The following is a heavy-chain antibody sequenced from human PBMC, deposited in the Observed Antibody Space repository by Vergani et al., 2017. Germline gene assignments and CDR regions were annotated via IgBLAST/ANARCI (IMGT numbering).Heavy chain of an antibody. CDR1: GYIFKNYY. V-gene: IGHV1-46*02. CDR2: VNFVTGST. CDR3: AKSRCYGTSSSCRPYYFDL. Sequence: QVQLVQSGAAVKKPGASAKVSCTASGYIFKNYYMHWLRMAPGQGFQWMGVVNFVTGSTTSPQKFEGRITMTRDTSTATFYMDLSSLKYQDTAIYYCAKSRCYGTSSSCRPYYFDLWGQGTLVTVSS. D-gene: IGHD2-15*01. J-gene: IGHJ4*02.